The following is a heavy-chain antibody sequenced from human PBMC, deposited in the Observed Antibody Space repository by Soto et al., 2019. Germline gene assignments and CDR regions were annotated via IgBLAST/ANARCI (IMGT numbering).Heavy chain of an antibody. Sequence: SETLSLTCTVSGGSISSGGYYWSWIRQHPGKGLEWIGYIYYSGSTYYNPSLKSRVTISVDTSKNQFSLKLSSVTAADTAVYYCASKKSGWPRVTYYFDYWGQGTLVTVSS. J-gene: IGHJ4*02. V-gene: IGHV4-31*03. CDR1: GGSISSGGYY. CDR3: ASKKSGWPRVTYYFDY. CDR2: IYYSGST. D-gene: IGHD6-19*01.